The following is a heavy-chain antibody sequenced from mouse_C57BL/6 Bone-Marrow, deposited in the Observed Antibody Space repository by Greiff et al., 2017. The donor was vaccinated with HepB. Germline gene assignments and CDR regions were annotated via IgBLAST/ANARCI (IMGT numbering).Heavy chain of an antibody. CDR3: ARSLQYAMDY. Sequence: VQLQQSVAELVRPGASVKLSCTASGFNIQNTYMHWVKQRPEQGLEWIGRIDPANGNTKYAPKFQGKATITADTSSNTAYLQLSSLTSEDTAIYYCARSLQYAMDYWGQGTSVTVSS. CDR1: GFNIQNTY. J-gene: IGHJ4*01. D-gene: IGHD1-1*01. V-gene: IGHV14-3*01. CDR2: IDPANGNT.